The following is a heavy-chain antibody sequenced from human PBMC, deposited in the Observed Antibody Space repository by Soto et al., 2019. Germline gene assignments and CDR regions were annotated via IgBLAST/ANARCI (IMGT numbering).Heavy chain of an antibody. J-gene: IGHJ5*02. V-gene: IGHV1-69*12. CDR2: IIPIFGTA. CDR3: ARGADYYGSGSYSRQWGWFDP. D-gene: IGHD3-10*01. CDR1: GGTFSSYA. Sequence: QVQLVQSGAEVKKPGSSVKVSCKASGGTFSSYAISWVRQAPGQGLEWMGGIIPIFGTANYAQKFQGRVTITADESTGTAYMELSSLRSEDTAVYYCARGADYYGSGSYSRQWGWFDPWGQGTLVTVSS.